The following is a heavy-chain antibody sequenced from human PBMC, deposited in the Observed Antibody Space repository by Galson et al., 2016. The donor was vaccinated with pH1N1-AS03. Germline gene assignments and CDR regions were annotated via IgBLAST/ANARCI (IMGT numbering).Heavy chain of an antibody. CDR1: GGSISSHY. V-gene: IGHV4-59*08. CDR2: IYYSGST. Sequence: LSLTCNVSGGSISSHYWSWIRQPPGKRLEWIGYIYYSGSTKYNPSLKSRVTISVDTSKNQFSLTLTSVTAADTAVYYCARPRGESSSWYPFDHWGQGTLVTVSS. CDR3: ARPRGESSSWYPFDH. D-gene: IGHD6-13*01. J-gene: IGHJ4*02.